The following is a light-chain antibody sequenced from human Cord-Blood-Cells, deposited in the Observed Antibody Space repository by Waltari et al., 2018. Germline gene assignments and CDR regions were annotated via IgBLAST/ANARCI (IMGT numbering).Light chain of an antibody. J-gene: IGKJ4*01. CDR3: QQYNNWPPLT. CDR2: GAS. CDR1: QSVSSN. Sequence: EIVMTQSPATLSVSPGERATLSCRASQSVSSNLAWYQQKPGQAPRLLIYGASTRATGIPARFSGSGSGTEFTLTISSLQSEDFAVYYCQQYNNWPPLTFGRVTKVEIK. V-gene: IGKV3-15*01.